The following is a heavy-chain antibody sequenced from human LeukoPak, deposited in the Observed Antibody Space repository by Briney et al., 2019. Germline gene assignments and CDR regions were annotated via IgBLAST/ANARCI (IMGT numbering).Heavy chain of an antibody. CDR3: ARIIGISGTYPTDY. V-gene: IGHV3-48*03. CDR2: ISSSGSTI. D-gene: IGHD1-26*01. J-gene: IGHJ4*02. Sequence: GGSLRLSCAASGFTFSSYEMNWVRQAPGKGLEWVSYISSSGSTIYYADSVKGRFTISRDNAKNSLYLQMNSLRAEDTAVYYCARIIGISGTYPTDYWGQGTLVTVSS. CDR1: GFTFSSYE.